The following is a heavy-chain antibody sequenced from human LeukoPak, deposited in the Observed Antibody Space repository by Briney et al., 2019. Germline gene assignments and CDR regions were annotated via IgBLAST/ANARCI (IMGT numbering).Heavy chain of an antibody. D-gene: IGHD2-2*01. CDR3: ARPVVPAASEGLYYYYYMDV. CDR2: ISSNGGST. J-gene: IGHJ6*03. Sequence: PGGSLRLSCAASGFTFSSYAMHWVRHAPGKGREYVSAISSNGGSTYYANSVKGRFTISRDNSKHTLYLQMGRLRAEDMAVYYCARPVVPAASEGLYYYYYMDVWGKGTTVTVSS. V-gene: IGHV3-64*01. CDR1: GFTFSSYA.